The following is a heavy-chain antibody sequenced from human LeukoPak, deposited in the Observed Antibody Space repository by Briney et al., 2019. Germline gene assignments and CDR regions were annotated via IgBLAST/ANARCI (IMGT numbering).Heavy chain of an antibody. CDR3: ASEAFCAGGSCNVQRVAS. Sequence: GASVKVSCRASGYTFTGYYMHWVRQAPGQGLEWMGWINPNSGGTNYAQKFQGRVTITRDTSTGTAYMELSSLISGDTALYYCASEAFCAGGSCNVQRVASWGPGTLVTVSS. CDR2: INPNSGGT. CDR1: GYTFTGYY. V-gene: IGHV1-2*02. D-gene: IGHD2-8*02. J-gene: IGHJ4*02.